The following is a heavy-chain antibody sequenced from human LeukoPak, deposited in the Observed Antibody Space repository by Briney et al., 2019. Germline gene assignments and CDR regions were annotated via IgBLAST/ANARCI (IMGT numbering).Heavy chain of an antibody. D-gene: IGHD2-15*01. V-gene: IGHV1-24*01. Sequence: ASVKVSCKVSGYTLTELSMHWVRQAPGKGLEWMGGFDPEDGEAIYAQKFQGRVTMTEDASTDTAYMELSSLRSEDTAVYYCATVSGYCSAGSCHFDYWGQGTLVTVSS. CDR2: FDPEDGEA. CDR3: ATVSGYCSAGSCHFDY. J-gene: IGHJ4*02. CDR1: GYTLTELS.